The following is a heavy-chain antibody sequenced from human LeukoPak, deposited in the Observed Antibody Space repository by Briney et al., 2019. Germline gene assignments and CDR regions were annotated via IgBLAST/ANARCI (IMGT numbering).Heavy chain of an antibody. D-gene: IGHD1-26*01. J-gene: IGHJ3*02. Sequence: LSQTLSLTCTVSGGSISIGGYYWSWIRQHPGKGLEWIGYIYYSGTTYYNPSLRSRVAISVDTSKNQFSLKLTSVTAADTAVYYCARDPGIAGALPLNAFGIWGQGTMVTVSS. CDR2: IYYSGTT. CDR3: ARDPGIAGALPLNAFGI. CDR1: GGSISIGGYY. V-gene: IGHV4-31*03.